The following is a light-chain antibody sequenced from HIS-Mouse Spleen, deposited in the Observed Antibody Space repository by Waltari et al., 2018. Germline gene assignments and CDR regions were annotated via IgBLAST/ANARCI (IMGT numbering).Light chain of an antibody. V-gene: IGLV1-47*01. Sequence: QSVLTQQPSSSGPPGQRVTISCSGSSPNIGSNYVNWYQQLPGTAPKLLIYRNNQRPSGVPDRFSGSKSGTSASLAISGLRSEDEADYYCAAWDDSLSGYVFGTGTKVTVL. CDR2: RNN. CDR3: AAWDDSLSGYV. J-gene: IGLJ1*01. CDR1: SPNIGSNY.